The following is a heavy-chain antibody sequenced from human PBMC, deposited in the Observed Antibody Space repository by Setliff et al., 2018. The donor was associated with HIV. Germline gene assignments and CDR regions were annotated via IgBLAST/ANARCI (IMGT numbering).Heavy chain of an antibody. Sequence: SGPMLVNPTQTLTLTCTFSGFSLSSIGVGVGWIRQPPGKALEWLARIDWDDDKYYSTSLKTRLTISKDTSKNQVVLTMTNMDPVDTATYYCARGELVRYYYYYGMDVWGQGTTVTVSS. J-gene: IGHJ6*02. D-gene: IGHD6-13*01. CDR1: GFSLSSIGVG. CDR2: IDWDDDK. CDR3: ARGELVRYYYYYGMDV. V-gene: IGHV2-70*11.